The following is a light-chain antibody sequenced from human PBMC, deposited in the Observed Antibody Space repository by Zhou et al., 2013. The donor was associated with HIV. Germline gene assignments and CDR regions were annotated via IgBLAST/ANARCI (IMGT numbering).Light chain of an antibody. Sequence: EIVLTQSPGTLSLSPGERGTLSCRASQSVSSTYLAWYQQKPGQSPRLLIFGASSRAAGIPDRFRGSGSGTDFTLTISRLDPEDFAVYFCQQYGSSPGTFGQGTKLEIK. J-gene: IGKJ2*01. CDR3: QQYGSSPGT. CDR2: GAS. CDR1: QSVSSTY. V-gene: IGKV3-20*01.